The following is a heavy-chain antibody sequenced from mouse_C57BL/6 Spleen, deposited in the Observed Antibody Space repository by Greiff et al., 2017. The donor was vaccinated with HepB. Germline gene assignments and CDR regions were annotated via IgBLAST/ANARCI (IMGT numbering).Heavy chain of an antibody. CDR3: TGYDGYYVGFAY. CDR2: ISSGGDYI. D-gene: IGHD2-3*01. V-gene: IGHV5-9-1*02. Sequence: EVKLVESGEGLVKPGGSLKLSCAASGFTFSSYAMSWVRQTPEKRLEWVAYISSGGDYIYYADTVKGRFTISRDNARNTLYLQMSSLKSEDTAMYYCTGYDGYYVGFAYWGQGTLVTVSA. J-gene: IGHJ3*01. CDR1: GFTFSSYA.